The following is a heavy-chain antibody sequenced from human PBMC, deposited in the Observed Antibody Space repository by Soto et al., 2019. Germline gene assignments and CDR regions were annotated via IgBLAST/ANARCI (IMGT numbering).Heavy chain of an antibody. CDR1: GGTFSSYA. V-gene: IGHV1-69*13. CDR2: IIPIFGTA. J-gene: IGHJ4*02. Sequence: SVKVSCKASGGTFSSYAISWVRQAPGQGLEWMGGIIPIFGTANYAQKFQGGVTITADESTSTAYMELSSLRSEDTAVYYCARAGHGDYGGGFDYWGQGTLVTVSS. D-gene: IGHD4-17*01. CDR3: ARAGHGDYGGGFDY.